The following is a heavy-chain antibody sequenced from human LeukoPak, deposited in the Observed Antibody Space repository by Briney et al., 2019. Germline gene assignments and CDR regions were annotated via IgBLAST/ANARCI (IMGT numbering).Heavy chain of an antibody. J-gene: IGHJ5*02. CDR3: ARSGEGEYCSSTSCYPGFNWFDP. CDR1: GGSLSCGDYY. Sequence: SQTLPLTCTVSGGSLSCGDYYWRWIRQPPGKALEWIGYIYYSGSTNYNPSLKSRVTMSVDTSKNQFSLKLSSVTAADPAVYYCARSGEGEYCSSTSCYPGFNWFDPWGQGTLVTVSS. D-gene: IGHD2-2*01. V-gene: IGHV4-30-4*01. CDR2: IYYSGST.